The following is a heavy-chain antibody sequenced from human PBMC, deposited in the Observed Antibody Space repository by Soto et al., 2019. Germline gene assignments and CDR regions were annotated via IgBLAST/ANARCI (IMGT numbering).Heavy chain of an antibody. CDR1: GFTFSSYT. V-gene: IGHV3-30*04. CDR3: ARDLSGVGIESQ. D-gene: IGHD3-10*01. Sequence: QVQLVESGGGVVQPGRSLRLSCAASGFTFSSYTMHWVRQAPGEGLDWVAVTSGAGRDNRYAGSVQGRFTISRDNSKNPLYLQMNSLRTEDKAIYYCARDLSGVGIESQWGQGTLVTVSS. CDR2: TSGAGRDN. J-gene: IGHJ4*02.